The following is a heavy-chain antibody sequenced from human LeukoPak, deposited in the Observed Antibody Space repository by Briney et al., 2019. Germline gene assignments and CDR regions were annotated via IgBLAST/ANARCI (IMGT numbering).Heavy chain of an antibody. CDR1: GCTLSNSW. Sequence: GGSLRLSCAASGCTLSNSWMHWVRQAPGKGLVWVSRTNGDGSDTSYADSVKGRFTISRDSATNTLYLQMNSLRAEDTAIYYCVRDGEYSHGIDFDYWGQGTLVTVSS. D-gene: IGHD5-18*01. J-gene: IGHJ4*02. CDR2: TNGDGSDT. V-gene: IGHV3-74*01. CDR3: VRDGEYSHGIDFDY.